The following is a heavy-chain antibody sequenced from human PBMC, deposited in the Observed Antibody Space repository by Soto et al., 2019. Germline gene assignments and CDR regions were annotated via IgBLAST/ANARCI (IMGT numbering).Heavy chain of an antibody. V-gene: IGHV4-59*01. Sequence: SETLSLTCTVSGGSISGSSWSWIRQPPGRGLEWIGYIYNNGRTDYNPSLKSRVTISVDTSKNQFSLKPSSVTAADTAVYYCAGGYNLDFDYWGQGTLVTVSS. CDR3: AGGYNLDFDY. CDR2: IYNNGRT. J-gene: IGHJ4*02. CDR1: GGSISGSS. D-gene: IGHD5-12*01.